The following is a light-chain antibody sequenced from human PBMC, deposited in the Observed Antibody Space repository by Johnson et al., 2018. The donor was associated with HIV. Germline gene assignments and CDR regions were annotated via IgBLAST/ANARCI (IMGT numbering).Light chain of an antibody. V-gene: IGLV1-51*02. CDR1: SSNIGNNY. CDR3: GTWDASLSVNV. Sequence: HSVLTQPPSVSAAPGQKVTISCSGSSSNIGNNYVSWYQQLPGTAPKLLIYDNDRRPSGVPDRFCGSKSGTSATLDITGLQSGDEADYYCGTWDASLSVNVFGPGTKVTVL. J-gene: IGLJ1*01. CDR2: DND.